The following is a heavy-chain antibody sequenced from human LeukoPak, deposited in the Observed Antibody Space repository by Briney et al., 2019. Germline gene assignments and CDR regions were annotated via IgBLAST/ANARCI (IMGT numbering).Heavy chain of an antibody. V-gene: IGHV3-7*01. D-gene: IGHD3-10*01. CDR2: IKGDGSEK. CDR3: ATSRDVSLWFGELY. Sequence: GGSLRLSCAASGSTFSSYWMSWVRQAPGRGLEWVANIKGDGSEKYYVDSVKGRFTISRDNAKNSLYLQMNSLRAEDTAVYYCATSRDVSLWFGELYWGQGTLVTVSS. J-gene: IGHJ4*02. CDR1: GSTFSSYW.